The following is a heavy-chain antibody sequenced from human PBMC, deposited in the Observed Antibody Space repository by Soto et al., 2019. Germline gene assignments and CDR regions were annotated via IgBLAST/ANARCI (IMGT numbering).Heavy chain of an antibody. CDR1: GFTFSSYS. D-gene: IGHD5-18*01. CDR3: ASSIQLWQGTHFDY. V-gene: IGHV3-21*01. Sequence: EVQLVESGGGLVKPGGSLRLSCAASGFTFSSYSMNWVRQAPGKGLEWVSSISSSSSYIYYADSVKGRFTISRDNAKNSLYLQMNSLRAEDTAVYYCASSIQLWQGTHFDYWGQGTLVTVSS. CDR2: ISSSSSYI. J-gene: IGHJ4*02.